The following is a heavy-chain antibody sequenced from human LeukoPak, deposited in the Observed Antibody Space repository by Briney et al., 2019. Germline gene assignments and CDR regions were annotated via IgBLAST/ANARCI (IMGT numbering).Heavy chain of an antibody. V-gene: IGHV4-4*07. D-gene: IGHD6-13*01. Sequence: SETLSLTCTVSGGSITNYWSWLRQPAGKGLEWIGRIYSSGTTNYNPSLKSRVTMSIDTTQFSLKLSSVTAADTAVYFCACGVAAAGWLYFDYWGQGSLVTVSS. CDR2: IYSSGTT. CDR3: ACGVAAAGWLYFDY. J-gene: IGHJ4*02. CDR1: GGSITNY.